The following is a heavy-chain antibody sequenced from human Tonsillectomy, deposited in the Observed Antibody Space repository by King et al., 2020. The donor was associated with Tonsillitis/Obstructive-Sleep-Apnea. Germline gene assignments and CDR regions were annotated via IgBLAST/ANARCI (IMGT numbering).Heavy chain of an antibody. CDR2: INSDGSST. CDR1: GFTFSSYW. J-gene: IGHJ6*03. CDR3: ARGPVTGTYYYYYYMDV. D-gene: IGHD1-20*01. V-gene: IGHV3-74*01. Sequence: VQLVESGGGLVQPGGSLRLSCAASGFTFSSYWMHWVRQAPGKGLVWVSRINSDGSSTSYADSVKGRVTISRDNAKNTLYLQMNRLRAEDTDVYYCARGPVTGTYYYYYYMDVWGKGTTVTVSS.